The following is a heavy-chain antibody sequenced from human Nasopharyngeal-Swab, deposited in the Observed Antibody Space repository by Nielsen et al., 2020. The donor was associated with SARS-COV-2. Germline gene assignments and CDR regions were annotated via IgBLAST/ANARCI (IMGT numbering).Heavy chain of an antibody. Sequence: SETLSLTCTVSGVSITSQYWSWIRQPPGKGLEWIGYISRNSGTSYNPSLKSRVTMFMDTSKNQFSLRLRSVTAADTAVYYCAKEGATGWFDPWGQGTLVTVSS. CDR3: AKEGATGWFDP. J-gene: IGHJ5*02. CDR1: GVSITSQY. CDR2: ISRNSGT. V-gene: IGHV4-59*11.